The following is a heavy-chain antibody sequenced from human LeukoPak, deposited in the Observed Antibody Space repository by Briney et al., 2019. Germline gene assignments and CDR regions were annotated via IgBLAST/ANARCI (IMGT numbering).Heavy chain of an antibody. CDR3: ARGLEQWLGIYYYYGMDV. V-gene: IGHV4-34*01. Sequence: PSETLSLTCAVYGGSFSGYYWSWFRQPPGKGLEWIGEINHSGSTNYNPSLKSRVTISVDTSKNQFSLKLSSVTAADTAVYYCARGLEQWLGIYYYYGMDVWGQGTTVTVSS. J-gene: IGHJ6*02. CDR1: GGSFSGYY. D-gene: IGHD6-19*01. CDR2: INHSGST.